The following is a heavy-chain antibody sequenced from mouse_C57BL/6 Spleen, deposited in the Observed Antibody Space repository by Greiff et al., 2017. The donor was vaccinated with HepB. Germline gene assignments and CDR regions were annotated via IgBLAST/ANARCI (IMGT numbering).Heavy chain of an antibody. J-gene: IGHJ2*01. CDR1: GYTFTSYT. V-gene: IGHV1-4*01. CDR2: INPSSGYT. D-gene: IGHD2-5*01. CDR3: ARSLYYSNYGFFDY. Sequence: QVQLKESGAELARPGASVKMSCKASGYTFTSYTMHWVKQRPGQGLEWIGYINPSSGYTKYNQKFKDKATLTADKSSSTAYMQLSSLTSEDSAVYYCARSLYYSNYGFFDYWGQGTTLTVSS.